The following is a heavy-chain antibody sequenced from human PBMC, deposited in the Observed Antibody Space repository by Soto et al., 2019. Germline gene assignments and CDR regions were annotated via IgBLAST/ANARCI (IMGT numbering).Heavy chain of an antibody. Sequence: SETLSLTCAVYGGSFSGYYWSWIRQPPGKGLEWIGEINHSGSTNYNPSLKSRVTISVDTSKNQFSLKLSSVTVADTAVYYCARGSGDGYNLGLYYFDYWGQGTLVTVSS. CDR3: ARGSGDGYNLGLYYFDY. V-gene: IGHV4-34*01. D-gene: IGHD5-12*01. CDR2: INHSGST. J-gene: IGHJ4*02. CDR1: GGSFSGYY.